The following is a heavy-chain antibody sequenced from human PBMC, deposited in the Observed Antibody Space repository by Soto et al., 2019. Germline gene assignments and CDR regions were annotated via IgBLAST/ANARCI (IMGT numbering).Heavy chain of an antibody. Sequence: EVQLVESGAEVKKPGESLKISCKGSGYSFTSYWIGWVRQMPGKGLEWMGIIYPGDSDTRYSPSFQGQVTISADKSISTAYLQWSSLKASDTAMCYCARLRELHGVPHLYFDYWGQGTLVTVSS. J-gene: IGHJ4*02. D-gene: IGHD1-26*01. CDR3: ARLRELHGVPHLYFDY. CDR2: IYPGDSDT. V-gene: IGHV5-51*03. CDR1: GYSFTSYW.